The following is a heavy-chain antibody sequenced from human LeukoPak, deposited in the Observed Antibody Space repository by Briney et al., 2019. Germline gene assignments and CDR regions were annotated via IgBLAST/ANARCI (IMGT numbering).Heavy chain of an antibody. V-gene: IGHV4-59*08. Sequence: KPPETLSLTCTVSGVSISGYYWSWIRQSSGNGLVWIGYMYYSGSTNYNPSLKSRVTMSVDMSKNNFSLKLSSVTAADTALYYCARHFTYYYDSSGSPRDAFDIWGQGTMATVSS. CDR1: GVSISGYY. CDR3: ARHFTYYYDSSGSPRDAFDI. CDR2: MYYSGST. D-gene: IGHD3-22*01. J-gene: IGHJ3*02.